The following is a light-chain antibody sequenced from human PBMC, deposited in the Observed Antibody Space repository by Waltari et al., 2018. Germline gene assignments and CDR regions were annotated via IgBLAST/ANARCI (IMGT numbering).Light chain of an antibody. J-gene: IGLJ3*02. Sequence: SYELTQPSSVSVSPGQTARITCSGDVLTKKYARWLQRMPGQAPVVIIFKDTERPSGIPERFSGSRSGTTVTLTINGAQVEDEADYYCCSAADNSLVFGGGTKLTVL. CDR3: CSAADNSLV. CDR1: VLTKKY. V-gene: IGLV3-27*01. CDR2: KDT.